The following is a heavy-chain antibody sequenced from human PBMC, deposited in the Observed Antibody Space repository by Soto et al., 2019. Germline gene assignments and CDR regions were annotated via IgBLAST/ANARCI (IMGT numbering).Heavy chain of an antibody. V-gene: IGHV3-7*03. CDR2: IKQDGSEK. CDR1: GFTFSSYW. Sequence: GGSLRLSCAASGFTFSSYWMSWVRQAPGKGLEWVANIKQDGSEKYYVDSVKGRFTISRDNAKNSLYLQMNSLRAEDTAVYYCARGGVLRYFDWLLYQQYYFDYWGQGTLVTVSS. CDR3: ARGGVLRYFDWLLYQQYYFDY. J-gene: IGHJ4*02. D-gene: IGHD3-9*01.